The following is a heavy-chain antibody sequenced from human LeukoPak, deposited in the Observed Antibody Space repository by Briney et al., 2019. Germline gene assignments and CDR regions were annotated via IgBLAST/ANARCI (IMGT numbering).Heavy chain of an antibody. CDR2: ISLTGLT. D-gene: IGHD2-8*01. CDR3: SRENGAFSPFGY. Sequence: PSGTLSLTCGVSGGSISNTNWWSWVRQPPGQGLEWIGEISLTGLTHYNPSLERRVTVSLDKSKNQLSLHLTSVTAADTAVYYCSRENGAFSPFGYWGQGILVTVLS. J-gene: IGHJ4*02. V-gene: IGHV4-4*02. CDR1: GGSISNTNW.